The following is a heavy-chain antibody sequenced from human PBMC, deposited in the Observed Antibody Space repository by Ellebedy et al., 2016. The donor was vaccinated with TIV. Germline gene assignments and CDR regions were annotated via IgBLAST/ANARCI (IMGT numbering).Heavy chain of an antibody. Sequence: GESLKISCAASGFTFSSYAMHWVRQAPGKGLEWVTVISYDGSNKYYTDSVKGRFTISRDNSKNTLYLQMNSLRAEDTAVYYCAKDQNHGSSWYAPFDYWGQGTLVTVSS. V-gene: IGHV3-30-3*01. D-gene: IGHD6-13*01. CDR3: AKDQNHGSSWYAPFDY. CDR1: GFTFSSYA. CDR2: ISYDGSNK. J-gene: IGHJ4*02.